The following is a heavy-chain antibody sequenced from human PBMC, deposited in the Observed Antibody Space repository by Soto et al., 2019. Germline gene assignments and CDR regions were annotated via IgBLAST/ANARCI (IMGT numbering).Heavy chain of an antibody. D-gene: IGHD3-3*01. Sequence: EVQLVESGGGLVQPGRSLRLSCAASGFTFDDYAMHWVRQTPGTGLEWVSGISWNSGGIGYADSVKGRFTISRDNAKNSLYLQMNSLRAEDTALYYCAKDRDYDFWSGSLPHNWFDPWGQGTLITVSS. CDR2: ISWNSGGI. CDR1: GFTFDDYA. J-gene: IGHJ5*02. V-gene: IGHV3-9*01. CDR3: AKDRDYDFWSGSLPHNWFDP.